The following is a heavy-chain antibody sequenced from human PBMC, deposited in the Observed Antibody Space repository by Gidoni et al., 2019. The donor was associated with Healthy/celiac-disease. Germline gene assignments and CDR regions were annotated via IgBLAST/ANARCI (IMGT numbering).Heavy chain of an antibody. J-gene: IGHJ2*01. CDR2: ISHSGST. V-gene: IGHV4-31*03. CDR1: GGSTSSGGYY. CDR3: ARGVVPTGPWYFDL. Sequence: QVQLQESGPGLVKPSQTLSLPCTVSGGSTSSGGYYWSWIRQHPGKGLEWIGYISHSGSTYYNPSLKSRVTISVDTSKNQFSLKLSSVTAADTAVYYCARGVVPTGPWYFDLWGRGTLVTVSS. D-gene: IGHD2-21*01.